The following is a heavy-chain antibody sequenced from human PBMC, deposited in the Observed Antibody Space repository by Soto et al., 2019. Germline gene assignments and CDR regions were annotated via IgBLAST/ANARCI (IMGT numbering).Heavy chain of an antibody. D-gene: IGHD6-19*01. CDR1: GYTFTSYG. J-gene: IGHJ3*02. V-gene: IGHV1-69*04. Sequence: SVKVSCKASGYTFTSYGISWVRQAPGQGLEWMGRIIAYIGIANYAQKFQGRVTITADKSTSTAYMELSSLRSEDTAVYYCAREEGIAVAHDAFDIWGQGTMVTVSS. CDR3: AREEGIAVAHDAFDI. CDR2: IIAYIGIA.